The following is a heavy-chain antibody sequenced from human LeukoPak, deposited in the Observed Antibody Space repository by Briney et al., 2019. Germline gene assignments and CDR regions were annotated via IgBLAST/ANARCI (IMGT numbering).Heavy chain of an antibody. CDR2: ISYDGSNK. V-gene: IGHV3-30*04. CDR1: GFIFSSYI. J-gene: IGHJ5*02. D-gene: IGHD4-11*01. Sequence: GGSLRLSCAASGFIFSSYIIHWVRQAPGKGLEWVAVISYDGSNKYYADSVKGRFTISRDNSKNTLYLHMNSLRAEDTAVYYCARQTVTMWTNWFDPWGKGTLVAVSS. CDR3: ARQTVTMWTNWFDP.